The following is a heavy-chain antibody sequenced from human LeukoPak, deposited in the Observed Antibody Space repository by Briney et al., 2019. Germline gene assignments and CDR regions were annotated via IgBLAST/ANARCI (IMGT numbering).Heavy chain of an antibody. J-gene: IGHJ4*02. Sequence: GGSLRLSCAASGFTFCRDGMHWVRQAPGKGLEWVAVISYDGGNKYYADSVKGRFTISRDNSKNTLYLQMNSLRAEDTAVYYCAKEDTDWGQGTLVTVSS. CDR3: AKEDTD. CDR2: ISYDGGNK. V-gene: IGHV3-30*18. CDR1: GFTFCRDG.